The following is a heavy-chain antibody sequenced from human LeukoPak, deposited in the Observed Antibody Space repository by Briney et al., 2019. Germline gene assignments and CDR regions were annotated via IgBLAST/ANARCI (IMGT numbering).Heavy chain of an antibody. V-gene: IGHV3-23*01. J-gene: IGHJ4*02. D-gene: IGHD3-10*01. CDR3: TRETHYYGSGSYLV. CDR2: ISGSGGST. CDR1: GFTFSSYA. Sequence: GGSLRLSCAASGFTFSSYAMSWVRQAPGKGLEWVSAISGSGGSTYYADSVKGRFTISRGNSKNTLYLQMNSLRAEDTAVYYCTRETHYYGSGSYLVWGQGTLVTVSS.